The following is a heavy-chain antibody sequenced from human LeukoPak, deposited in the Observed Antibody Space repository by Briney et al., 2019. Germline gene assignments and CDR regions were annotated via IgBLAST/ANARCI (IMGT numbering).Heavy chain of an antibody. J-gene: IGHJ5*02. V-gene: IGHV1-8*01. Sequence: ASVKVSCKASGYTFTNYDINWVRQATGQGPAWMGWMNPKSGNTGYAQKFKGRVTMTRNTSISTAYMELSSLRSDDTVVDYCARDQDSVGVVAALRQREMCGFDPWGQGTLVTVSS. CDR1: GYTFTNYD. D-gene: IGHD2-15*01. CDR2: MNPKSGNT. CDR3: ARDQDSVGVVAALRQREMCGFDP.